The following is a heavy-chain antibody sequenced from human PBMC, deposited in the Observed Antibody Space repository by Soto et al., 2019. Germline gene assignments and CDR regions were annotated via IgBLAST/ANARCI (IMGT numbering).Heavy chain of an antibody. CDR2: INPSGGST. V-gene: IGHV1-46*01. Sequence: ASVKVSCKASGYTFTSYYMHWVRQAPGQGLEWMGIINPSGGSTSYAQKFQGRVTMTRDTSTSTVYMELSSLRSEDTAVYYCARDLTSSWYSDYYYGMDVWGQGTTVTGSS. D-gene: IGHD6-13*01. J-gene: IGHJ6*02. CDR1: GYTFTSYY. CDR3: ARDLTSSWYSDYYYGMDV.